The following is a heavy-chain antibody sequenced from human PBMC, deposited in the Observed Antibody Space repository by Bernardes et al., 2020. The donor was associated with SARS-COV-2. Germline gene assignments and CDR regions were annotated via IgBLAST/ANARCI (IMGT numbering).Heavy chain of an antibody. CDR2: INEDGSTT. V-gene: IGHV3-74*01. J-gene: IGHJ4*02. CDR3: ARDLSGRDDY. CDR1: GFTFSNYW. Sequence: GGSLRLSCAASGFTFSNYWMHWVRQAPGKGLVWVSRINEDGSTTNYADSVKGRFTISRDNAKSTLYLQMNSLRAEDTAVYYCARDLSGRDDYWGQGTLVTVSS.